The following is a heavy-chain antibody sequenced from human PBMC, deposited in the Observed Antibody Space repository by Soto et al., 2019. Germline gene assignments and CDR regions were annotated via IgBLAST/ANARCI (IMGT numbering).Heavy chain of an antibody. CDR1: GGTFSSYA. Sequence: QVQLVQSGAEVKKPGSSVKVSCKASGGTFSSYAISWVRQAPGQGLEWMGGIIPIFGTANYAQKFQGRVTITADESTSTGYMELSSLRSEDTAVYYCARAPTRPNYYYYGMDVWGQGTTVTVSS. J-gene: IGHJ6*02. V-gene: IGHV1-69*01. CDR2: IIPIFGTA. D-gene: IGHD2-2*01. CDR3: ARAPTRPNYYYYGMDV.